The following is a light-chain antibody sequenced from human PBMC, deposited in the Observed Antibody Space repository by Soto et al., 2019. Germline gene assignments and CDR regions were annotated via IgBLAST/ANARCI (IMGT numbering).Light chain of an antibody. V-gene: IGKV1-8*01. CDR3: QQYYSYPVT. J-gene: IGKJ4*01. CDR2: AAS. Sequence: AIRMTQSPSSFSASTGDRVTITCRASQGISSYLAWYQQKPGKAPKLLIYAASTLQSGVPSRFSGSGSGTDFTLTISCLQSEDFATYYCQQYYSYPVTFCGATKLEIK. CDR1: QGISSY.